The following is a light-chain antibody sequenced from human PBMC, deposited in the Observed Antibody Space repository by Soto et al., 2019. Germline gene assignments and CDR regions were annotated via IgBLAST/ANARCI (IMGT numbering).Light chain of an antibody. Sequence: QSALTQHASVSGSPGQSITISCTGTSSDVGGYNFVSWYQHHPGKAPKLIIYDVTNRPSGISNRFSGSKSGNTASLTISGLQAEDEADYYCTSYTSSITYVFGTGTKVTVL. CDR1: SSDVGGYNF. CDR2: DVT. V-gene: IGLV2-14*03. CDR3: TSYTSSITYV. J-gene: IGLJ1*01.